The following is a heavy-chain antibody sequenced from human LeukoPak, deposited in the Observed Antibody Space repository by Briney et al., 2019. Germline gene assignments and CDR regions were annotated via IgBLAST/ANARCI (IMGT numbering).Heavy chain of an antibody. D-gene: IGHD6-19*01. V-gene: IGHV1-46*01. CDR2: INPSGGST. Sequence: ASVKVSCKASGYTFTSYYMHWVRQAPGQGLEWMGIINPSGGSTSYAQKFQGRVTMTEDTSTDTAYMELSSLRSEDTAVYYCATRSAGTPHGYGMDVWGQGTTVTVSS. CDR1: GYTFTSYY. J-gene: IGHJ6*02. CDR3: ATRSAGTPHGYGMDV.